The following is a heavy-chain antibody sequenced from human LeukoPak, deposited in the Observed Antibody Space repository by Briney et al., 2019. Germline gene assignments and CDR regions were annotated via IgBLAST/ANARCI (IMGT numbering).Heavy chain of an antibody. Sequence: PGDSPRLSCAASGFTFTKYWMTWVRQAPGKGLEWVGNIKQDGSDKNYMDSVKGRFTISRDNAKNSVYLQMNSLRAEDTAVYYCATSQMVRFVYWGQGTLVTVSS. CDR2: IKQDGSDK. D-gene: IGHD6-13*01. CDR3: ATSQMVRFVY. V-gene: IGHV3-7*01. CDR1: GFTFTKYW. J-gene: IGHJ4*02.